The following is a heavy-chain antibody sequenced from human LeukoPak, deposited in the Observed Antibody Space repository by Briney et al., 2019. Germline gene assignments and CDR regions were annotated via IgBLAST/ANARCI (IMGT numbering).Heavy chain of an antibody. CDR3: ATDFYDTT. CDR1: GFTFSSAW. J-gene: IGHJ5*02. V-gene: IGHV3-15*07. CDR2: IRSNSDGGTI. Sequence: GGSLRLSCATSGFTFSSAWMNWVRQAPGKGLEWVGRIRSNSDGGTIDYAAPVKGRFALSRDDSKNTLYLQMNSLQTEDTAVYYCATDFYDTTWGQGTLVTVSS. D-gene: IGHD3-22*01.